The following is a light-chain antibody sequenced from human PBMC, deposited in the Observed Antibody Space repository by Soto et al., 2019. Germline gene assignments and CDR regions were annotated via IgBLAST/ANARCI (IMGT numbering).Light chain of an antibody. Sequence: QTVVTQEPSLTVSPGGTVTLTCASSTGAVTSGFYPNWFQQKPGQPPRTLIFSTSTKHSWTPARFSVSLLGGKAALTLSGVQPEDEADYYCLLFFGAAQVGVFGGGTKLTVL. CDR2: STS. V-gene: IGLV7-43*01. CDR1: TGAVTSGFY. J-gene: IGLJ2*01. CDR3: LLFFGAAQVGV.